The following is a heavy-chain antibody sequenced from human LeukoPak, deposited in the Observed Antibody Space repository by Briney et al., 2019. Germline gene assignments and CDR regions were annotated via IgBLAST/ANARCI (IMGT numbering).Heavy chain of an antibody. Sequence: SETLSLTCAVSGGSITTTDFDWAWIRQPPGQGFEWIATISSSGKAYYYPSLMSRVTISVDTSKKQFSLGVTSVTAADTGLFYCARFKGGAGFDYWGRGILVIVS. J-gene: IGHJ4*02. V-gene: IGHV4-39*01. D-gene: IGHD1-26*01. CDR2: ISSSGKA. CDR1: GGSITTTDFD. CDR3: ARFKGGAGFDY.